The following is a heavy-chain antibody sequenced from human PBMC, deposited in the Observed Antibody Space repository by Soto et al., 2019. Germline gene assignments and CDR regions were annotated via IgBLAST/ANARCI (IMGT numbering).Heavy chain of an antibody. Sequence: SETLSLTCSVSGGSMRSYYWNWLRQPAGKGLEWIGRIYSRGDTNYNPSVKSRVTMSVDTSKNEFSLRLNSVTAADTAVYCCAGIGEDVYYGMDVWGQGTTVTVSS. CDR3: AGIGEDVYYGMDV. V-gene: IGHV4-4*07. D-gene: IGHD2-21*01. J-gene: IGHJ6*02. CDR1: GGSMRSYY. CDR2: IYSRGDT.